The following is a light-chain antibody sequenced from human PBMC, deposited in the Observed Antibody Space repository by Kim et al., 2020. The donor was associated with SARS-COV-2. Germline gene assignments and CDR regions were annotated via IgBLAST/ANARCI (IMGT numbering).Light chain of an antibody. CDR2: DNN. CDR3: GTWDGSLSVGV. CDR1: STNIGNNY. J-gene: IGLJ2*01. V-gene: IGLV1-51*01. Sequence: GQEVTNSWSRSSTNIGNNYVSWYQHFPGTAPKLLIYDNNKRPSGIPERFSGSKSGTSATLGITGLETGDEADYYCGTWDGSLSVGVFGVGTQLTVL.